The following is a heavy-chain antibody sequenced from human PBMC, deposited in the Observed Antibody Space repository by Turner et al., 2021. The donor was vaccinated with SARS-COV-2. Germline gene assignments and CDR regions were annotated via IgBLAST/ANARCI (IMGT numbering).Heavy chain of an antibody. J-gene: IGHJ4*02. CDR3: ARGMFRFGGVIVRPFDY. Sequence: QVQLVQSGAEVKKPGASVQVSCKASGYTFTNYDINWVRQATGQGLEWMGWMSPNSGNTGYAQKFQGRVTMTRNTSISTAYMELSSLRSEDTAVYYCARGMFRFGGVIVRPFDYWGQGTLVTVSS. V-gene: IGHV1-8*01. CDR2: MSPNSGNT. D-gene: IGHD3-16*02. CDR1: GYTFTNYD.